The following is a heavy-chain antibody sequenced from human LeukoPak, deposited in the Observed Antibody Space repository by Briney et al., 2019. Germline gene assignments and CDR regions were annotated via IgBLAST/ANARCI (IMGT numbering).Heavy chain of an antibody. CDR2: ITGSSSTI. V-gene: IGHV3-48*01. CDR3: ATDRHWAFDY. J-gene: IGHJ4*02. D-gene: IGHD3-16*01. CDR1: GFTLSSYS. Sequence: GGSLRLSCAASGFTLSSYSMNWVRQAPGKGLEWVSYITGSSSTISYADSVKGRFTISRDNARNSLYLQINSLRAEDTAVYYCATDRHWAFDYWGQGTLVTVSS.